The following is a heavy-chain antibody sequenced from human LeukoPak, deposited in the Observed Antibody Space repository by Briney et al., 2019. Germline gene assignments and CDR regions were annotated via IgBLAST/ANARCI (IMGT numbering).Heavy chain of an antibody. J-gene: IGHJ4*02. CDR2: GST. Sequence: GSTNYNPSLKSRVTISVDTSKNQFSLKLSSVTAADTAVYYCAREGGALLWFGERKGFDYWGQGTLVTVSS. D-gene: IGHD3-10*01. CDR3: AREGGALLWFGERKGFDY. V-gene: IGHV4-34*01.